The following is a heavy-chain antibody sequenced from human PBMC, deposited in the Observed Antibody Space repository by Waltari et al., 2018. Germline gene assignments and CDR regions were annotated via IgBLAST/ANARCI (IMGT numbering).Heavy chain of an antibody. CDR1: GFMFEDSA. V-gene: IGHV3-9*01. CDR3: VRDAFGNTIGGVFDY. Sequence: EVQLVESGGGLVQPGKSLRLSCVASGFMFEDSAMHWVRQVPGEGGEVCLVISLNSNNIVYADSVKGRFTISRDNAENSLYLLMNNLRAEDTALYYCVRDAFGNTIGGVFDYWGQGTLLTVSS. D-gene: IGHD3-3*01. CDR2: ISLNSNNI. J-gene: IGHJ4*02.